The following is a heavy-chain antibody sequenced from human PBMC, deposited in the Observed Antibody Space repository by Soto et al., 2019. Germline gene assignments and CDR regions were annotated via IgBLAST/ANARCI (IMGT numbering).Heavy chain of an antibody. CDR2: ISGSGGST. V-gene: IGHV3-23*01. CDR3: AKDTYYYDSSGYYVFDY. J-gene: IGHJ4*02. D-gene: IGHD3-22*01. CDR1: GFTFSSYA. Sequence: PGGSLRLSCAASGFTFSSYAMNWVRQAPGKGLEWVSVISGSGGSTYYADSAEGRFTISRDNSKSTVYLQMNSLRAEDTAIYYCAKDTYYYDSSGYYVFDYWGQGALVTVSS.